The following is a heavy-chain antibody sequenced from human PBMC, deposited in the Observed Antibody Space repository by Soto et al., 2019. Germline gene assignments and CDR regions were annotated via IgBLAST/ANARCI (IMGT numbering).Heavy chain of an antibody. J-gene: IGHJ4*02. CDR2: ISATGGGT. V-gene: IGHV3-23*01. Sequence: LRLSCAASGFKFSNYAMSWVRQAPGKGLEWVSLISATGGGTYYADSVKGRFTISRDNSHNTLYLQVHSLTAEDTAVYYCAKSGLFDSSGYHHPHFDSWGPGALVTVS. D-gene: IGHD3-22*01. CDR3: AKSGLFDSSGYHHPHFDS. CDR1: GFKFSNYA.